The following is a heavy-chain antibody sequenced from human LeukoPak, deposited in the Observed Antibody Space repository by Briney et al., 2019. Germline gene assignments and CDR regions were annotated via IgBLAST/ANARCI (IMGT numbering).Heavy chain of an antibody. J-gene: IGHJ5*02. CDR2: IYSGGST. Sequence: GGSLRLSCAASGFTVSSNYMNWVRQTPGKGLEWVSLIYSGGSTYYADSVKGRFSISRDNSKNTLYLQMNSLRAEDTAVYYCARGRGSSSYNWFDPWGQGTLVTVSS. V-gene: IGHV3-66*01. CDR3: ARGRGSSSYNWFDP. D-gene: IGHD6-6*01. CDR1: GFTVSSNY.